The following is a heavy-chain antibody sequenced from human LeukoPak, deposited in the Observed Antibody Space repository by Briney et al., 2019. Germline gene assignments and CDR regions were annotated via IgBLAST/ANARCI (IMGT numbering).Heavy chain of an antibody. CDR1: GGSFSGYY. CDR2: INHSGST. V-gene: IGHV4-34*01. Sequence: PSETLSLTCAVYGGSFSGYYWSWIRQPPGKGLEWIGEINHSGSTNYNPSLKSRVTISVDTSKNQFSLKLSSVTAADTAVYYCASTRGITGTTSGPRPMLDIWGQGTMVTVSS. J-gene: IGHJ3*02. CDR3: ASTRGITGTTSGPRPMLDI. D-gene: IGHD1-7*01.